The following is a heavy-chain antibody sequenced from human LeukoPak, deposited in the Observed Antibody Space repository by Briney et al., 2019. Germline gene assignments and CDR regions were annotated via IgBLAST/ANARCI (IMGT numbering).Heavy chain of an antibody. Sequence: SETLSLTCTVSGYSISSGYYWGWIRQPPGKGLEWIGSIYHSGSTYYNPSLKSRVTISVDTSKNQFSLKLSSVTAADTAVYYCARGAYCSGGSCYSSLFDYWGQGTLVTVSS. J-gene: IGHJ4*02. CDR3: ARGAYCSGGSCYSSLFDY. V-gene: IGHV4-38-2*02. CDR2: IYHSGST. CDR1: GYSISSGYY. D-gene: IGHD2-15*01.